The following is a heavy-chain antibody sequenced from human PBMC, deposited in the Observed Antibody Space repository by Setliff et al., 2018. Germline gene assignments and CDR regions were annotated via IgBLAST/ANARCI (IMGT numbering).Heavy chain of an antibody. J-gene: IGHJ5*02. D-gene: IGHD3-3*01. CDR3: ARSYYNFWSGYYRVNWFDP. V-gene: IGHV4-4*07. CDR1: GGSISSYY. CDR2: IYTSGST. Sequence: KPSETLSLTCTVSGGSISSYYWSWIRQPAGKGLEWIGRIYTSGSTNYNPSLKSRVTMSVDTSKNQFSLKLSSVTAADTAVYYCARSYYNFWSGYYRVNWFDPWGQGTLVTVSS.